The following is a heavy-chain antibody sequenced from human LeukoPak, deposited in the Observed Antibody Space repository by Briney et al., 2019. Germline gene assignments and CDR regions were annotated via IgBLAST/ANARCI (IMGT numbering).Heavy chain of an antibody. CDR3: ARDENSGYDPSSKYGDAFDI. V-gene: IGHV4-39*02. CDR1: GGSISSSNYY. CDR2: MYYSGST. Sequence: SETLSLTCTVSGGSISSSNYYWGWIRQPPGKGLEWIGNMYYSGSTYYNPSLKSRVTISIDTSKNQFSLQLNSVTPEDTAVYYCARDENSGYDPSSKYGDAFDIWGQGTMVTVSS. D-gene: IGHD5-12*01. J-gene: IGHJ3*02.